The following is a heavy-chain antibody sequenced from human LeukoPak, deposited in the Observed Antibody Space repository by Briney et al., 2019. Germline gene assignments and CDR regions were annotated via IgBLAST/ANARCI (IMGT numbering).Heavy chain of an antibody. D-gene: IGHD3-3*01. J-gene: IGHJ4*02. V-gene: IGHV3-23*01. CDR3: ARDFSPFRTFWSGHFDH. Sequence: PGGSLRLSCAASELIFSSYAMSWVRQAPGKGLEWVSGISDDSGSTYYADSVKGRFTISRDNSKNTLYLQMNSLRAEDTAVYYCARDFSPFRTFWSGHFDHWGQGTLVTVSS. CDR2: ISDDSGST. CDR1: ELIFSSYA.